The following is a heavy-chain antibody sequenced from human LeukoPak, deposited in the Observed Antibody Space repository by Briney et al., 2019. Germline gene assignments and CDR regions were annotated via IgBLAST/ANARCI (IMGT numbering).Heavy chain of an antibody. CDR1: GYTFTSYG. D-gene: IGHD3-22*01. CDR3: ATRVNYYDSSGYPHDL. Sequence: ASVKVSCKASGYTFTSYGISWVRQAPGQGLEWMGWISAYNGNTKYSQKLQGRVTITRDTSASTVYMELGSLRSEDTAVHYCATRVNYYDSSGYPHDLWGQGTLVTVSS. CDR2: ISAYNGNT. J-gene: IGHJ4*02. V-gene: IGHV1-18*01.